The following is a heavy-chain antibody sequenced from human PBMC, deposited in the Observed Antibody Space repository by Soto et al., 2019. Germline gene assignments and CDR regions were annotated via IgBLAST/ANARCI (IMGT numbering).Heavy chain of an antibody. D-gene: IGHD3-22*01. CDR3: AREFDTSGWPSGMQHERFDP. CDR1: GDSISGGGYY. Sequence: SETLSLTCSVSGDSISGGGYYWSWIRQSPEKGLEWIGNIYHSGSTYYNPSLTSRLSMSVDTSKNQFALQLGSVTAADTAVYYCAREFDTSGWPSGMQHERFDPWGQGTLVTVS. J-gene: IGHJ5*02. CDR2: IYHSGST. V-gene: IGHV4-31*02.